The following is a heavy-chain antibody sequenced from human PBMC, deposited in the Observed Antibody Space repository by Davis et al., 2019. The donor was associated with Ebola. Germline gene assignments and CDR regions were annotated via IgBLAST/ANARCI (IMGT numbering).Heavy chain of an antibody. CDR3: AKSDCGGIGCKLINF. J-gene: IGHJ4*02. CDR2: ISGSADAT. CDR1: GFTFSSYS. D-gene: IGHD2-21*01. Sequence: PGGSLRLSCAASGFTFSSYSMNWVRQAPGKGLEWVSRISGSADATYYADSVQGRFTVSRDNSKNILYLQMNSLRAEDTAIYYCAKSDCGGIGCKLINFWGQGTLVTVSS. V-gene: IGHV3-23*01.